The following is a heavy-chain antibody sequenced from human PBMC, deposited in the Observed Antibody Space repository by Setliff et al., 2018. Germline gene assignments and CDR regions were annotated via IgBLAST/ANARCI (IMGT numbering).Heavy chain of an antibody. D-gene: IGHD3-3*01. CDR1: GGTFSSYG. J-gene: IGHJ4*02. CDR2: MNPNSGNT. V-gene: IGHV1-8*02. CDR3: ARAQSWSGGPYYFDN. Sequence: ASVKVSCKASGGTFSSYGISWVRQAPGQGLEWMGWMNPNSGNTGYAQKFQGRVTMTRNTSISTAYMDLSSLRFEDTAVYYCARAQSWSGGPYYFDNWGQGTLVTVSS.